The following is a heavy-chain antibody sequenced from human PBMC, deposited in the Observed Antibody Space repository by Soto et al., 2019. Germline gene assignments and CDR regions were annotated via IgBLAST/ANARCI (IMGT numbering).Heavy chain of an antibody. CDR3: AREQSRYSSSWYDY. CDR1: GGSLSSGDYY. V-gene: IGHV4-30-4*01. CDR2: IYYSGST. J-gene: IGHJ4*02. D-gene: IGHD6-13*01. Sequence: TVSGGSLSSGDYYWSWIRQPPGKGLEWIGYIYYSGSTYYNPSLKSRVTISVDTSKNQFSLKLSSVTAADTAVYYCAREQSRYSSSWYDYWGQGTLVTVSS.